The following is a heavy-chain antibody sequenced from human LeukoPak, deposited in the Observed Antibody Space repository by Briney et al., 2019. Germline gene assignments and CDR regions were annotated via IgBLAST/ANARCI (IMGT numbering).Heavy chain of an antibody. J-gene: IGHJ3*02. CDR3: ARTYYYDSSGYVRVRAFGI. D-gene: IGHD3-22*01. CDR1: GYTFTGYY. V-gene: IGHV1-2*06. Sequence: ASVKVSCKASGYTFTGYYMHWVRQAPGQGLEWMGRINPNSGGTNYAQKFQGRVTMTRDTSISTAYMELSRLRSDDTAVYYCARTYYYDSSGYVRVRAFGIWGQGTMVTVSS. CDR2: INPNSGGT.